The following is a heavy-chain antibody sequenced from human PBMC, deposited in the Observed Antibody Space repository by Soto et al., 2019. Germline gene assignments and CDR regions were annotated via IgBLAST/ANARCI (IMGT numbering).Heavy chain of an antibody. CDR2: IYYSGST. D-gene: IGHD3-3*01. Sequence: SETLSLTCTVSGGSISSSSYYWGWIRQPPGKGLEWIGSIYYSGSTYYNPSLKSRVTISVDTSKNQFSLKLSSVTAADTAVYYCARYYDFWSGYYRDYWGQGTLVTVSS. CDR1: GGSISSSSYY. CDR3: ARYYDFWSGYYRDY. V-gene: IGHV4-39*01. J-gene: IGHJ4*02.